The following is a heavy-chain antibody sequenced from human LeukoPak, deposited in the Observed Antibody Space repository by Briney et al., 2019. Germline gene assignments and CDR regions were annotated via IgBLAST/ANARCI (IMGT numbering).Heavy chain of an antibody. CDR1: GGFISSSNW. CDR2: IYHSGST. V-gene: IGHV4-4*02. Sequence: PSGTLSLTCAVSGGFISSSNWWSWVRQPPGKGLEWIGEIYHSGSTNYNPSLKSRVTISVDKCKNQFSLKLSSVTAADTAVYYCATTADQLTPLGYWGQGTLVTVSS. J-gene: IGHJ4*02. CDR3: ATTADQLTPLGY. D-gene: IGHD2-2*01.